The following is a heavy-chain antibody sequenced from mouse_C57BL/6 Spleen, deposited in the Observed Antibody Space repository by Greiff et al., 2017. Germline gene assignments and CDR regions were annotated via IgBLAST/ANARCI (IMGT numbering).Heavy chain of an antibody. CDR1: GFTFSSYS. V-gene: IGHV5-4*01. CDR2: ISDGGSYT. Sequence: EVKLVQSGGGLVKPGGSLKLSCAATGFTFSSYSMSWVRQTPEKRLEWVATISDGGSYTYYPANVKGRFTISRDNATNNLYLQLSHLKSEDTAVYYCARDGGSLDYYAIEVWGSGTLVTVSS. CDR3: ARDGGSLDYYAIEV. J-gene: IGHJ1*01. D-gene: IGHD1-1*02.